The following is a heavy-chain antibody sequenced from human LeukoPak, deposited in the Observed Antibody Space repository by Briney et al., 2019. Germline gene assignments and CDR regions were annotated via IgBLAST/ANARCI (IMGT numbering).Heavy chain of an antibody. J-gene: IGHJ4*02. V-gene: IGHV4-34*01. Sequence: SETLSLTCAVYGGSFSGYYWSWIRQPPGKGLEWIGEINHSGSTNYNPSLKSRVTISVDTSKNQFSLKLSSVTAADTAVYYCAWRGGYYLGCYFDYWGQGTLVTVSS. D-gene: IGHD3-22*01. CDR2: INHSGST. CDR1: GGSFSGYY. CDR3: AWRGGYYLGCYFDY.